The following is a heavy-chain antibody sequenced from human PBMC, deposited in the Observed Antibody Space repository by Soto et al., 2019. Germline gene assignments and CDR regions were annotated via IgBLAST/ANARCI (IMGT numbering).Heavy chain of an antibody. D-gene: IGHD3-10*02. V-gene: IGHV3-15*07. CDR3: TRESPFDKMLDRFDI. Sequence: GGSLRLSCAASGFSFSSAWINWVRQTPGRGLEWVGRIKSKTDGGTTDFAARVKGRFAISRDDSRDMMYMQMNSLKTEDTGVYYCTRESPFDKMLDRFDIWGQGTMVTVSS. J-gene: IGHJ3*02. CDR2: IKSKTDGGTT. CDR1: GFSFSSAW.